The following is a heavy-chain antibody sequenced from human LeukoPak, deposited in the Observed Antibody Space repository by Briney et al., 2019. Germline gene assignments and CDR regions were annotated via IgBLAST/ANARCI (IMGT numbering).Heavy chain of an antibody. CDR3: ARESGSYPYFLDY. CDR2: IYYSGST. CDR1: GGSISSYY. Sequence: PSETLSLTCTVSGGSISSYYWSWIRQPPGKGLEWIGYIYYSGSTNYNPSLKSRVTISVDTSKNQFSLKLSSVTAADTAVYYCARESGSYPYFLDYWGQGTLVTVSS. V-gene: IGHV4-59*01. J-gene: IGHJ4*02. D-gene: IGHD1-26*01.